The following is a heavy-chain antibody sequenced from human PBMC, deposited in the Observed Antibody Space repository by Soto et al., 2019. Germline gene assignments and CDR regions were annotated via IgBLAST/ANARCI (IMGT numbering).Heavy chain of an antibody. V-gene: IGHV3-23*01. D-gene: IGHD3-3*01. Sequence: EVQLLESGGGLVQPGGSLRLSCAASGFTFSRNAMSWVRQAPGKGLEWVSGISGGGGATYYADSVKGRFTISRDNSKNTLYLQMNSLRAEDTAIYYCAKSEPYWSGRYYFDYWGQGTLVTVSS. J-gene: IGHJ4*02. CDR1: GFTFSRNA. CDR3: AKSEPYWSGRYYFDY. CDR2: ISGGGGAT.